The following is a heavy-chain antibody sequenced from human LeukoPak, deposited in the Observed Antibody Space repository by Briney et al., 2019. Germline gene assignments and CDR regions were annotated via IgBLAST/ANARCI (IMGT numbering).Heavy chain of an antibody. D-gene: IGHD3-22*01. V-gene: IGHV3-48*03. CDR3: ARVLHKRNYDSSVYYGY. CDR1: GFTFSSYE. CDR2: ISRSGSII. J-gene: IGHJ4*02. Sequence: PGGSLRLSCAASGFTFSSYEMNWVRQAPGKGLEWVSYISRSGSIIYYADSVKGRFTISRDNAKNSLYLQMNSLRAEDTAVYYCARVLHKRNYDSSVYYGYWGQGTLVTVSS.